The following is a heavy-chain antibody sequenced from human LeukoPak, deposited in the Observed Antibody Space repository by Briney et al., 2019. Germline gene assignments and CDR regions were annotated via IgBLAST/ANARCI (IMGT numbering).Heavy chain of an antibody. CDR1: GFTFSNAW. V-gene: IGHV3-15*01. J-gene: IGHJ4*02. D-gene: IGHD3-10*01. CDR2: IKRKTDGGTT. CDR3: TTESSGD. Sequence: GGSLRLSCAASGFTFSNAWMSWVRQAPGKGLEWVGRIKRKTDGGTTDYAAPVKGRFTISRDDSKNTLHLQTNSLKTEDTAVYYCTTESSGDWGQGTLVTVSP.